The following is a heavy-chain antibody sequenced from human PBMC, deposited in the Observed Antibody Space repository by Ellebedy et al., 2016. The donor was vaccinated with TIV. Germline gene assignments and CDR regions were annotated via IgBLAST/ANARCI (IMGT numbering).Heavy chain of an antibody. V-gene: IGHV1-46*01. CDR2: IDPSGGST. CDR3: ATLAGGNPPRREDY. D-gene: IGHD4-23*01. Sequence: ASVKVSCKASGGTFSRSPISWLRQAPGQGLEWMGIIDPSGGSTNYAPQFQGRVTMTSDTSTRTVYMELSSLRSEDTAVYYCATLAGGNPPRREDYWGQGTLVAVTS. J-gene: IGHJ4*02. CDR1: GGTFSRSP.